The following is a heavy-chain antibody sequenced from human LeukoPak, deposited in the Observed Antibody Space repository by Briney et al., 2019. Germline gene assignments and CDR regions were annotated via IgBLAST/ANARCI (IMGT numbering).Heavy chain of an antibody. V-gene: IGHV3-7*03. CDR2: IKQDGSEK. D-gene: IGHD3-22*01. CDR3: ARVQQYDKFDY. J-gene: IGHJ4*02. CDR1: GFIFSSYG. Sequence: PGGSLRLSCAASGFIFSSYGMHWVRQAPGKGLEWVASIKQDGSEKYYVDSVKGRVTISRDNAKNSLYLQMNSLRAEDTAFYYCARVQQYDKFDYWGQGTLVTVSS.